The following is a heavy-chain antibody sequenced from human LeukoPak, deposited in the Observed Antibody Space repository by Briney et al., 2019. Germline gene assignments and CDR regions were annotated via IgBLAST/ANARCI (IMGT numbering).Heavy chain of an antibody. D-gene: IGHD5-24*01. V-gene: IGHV4-30-4*01. CDR3: ARAMGMATPDSDAFDI. CDR1: GGSIGSGDYY. J-gene: IGHJ3*02. CDR2: IYYSGST. Sequence: SQTLSLTCTVSGGSIGSGDYYWSWIRQPPGKGLEWIGYIYYSGSTYYNPSLKSRVTISVDTSKNQFSLKLSSVTAADTAVYYCARAMGMATPDSDAFDIWGQGTMVTVSS.